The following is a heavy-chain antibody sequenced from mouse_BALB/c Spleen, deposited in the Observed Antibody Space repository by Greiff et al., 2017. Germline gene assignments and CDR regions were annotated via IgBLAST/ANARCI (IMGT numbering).Heavy chain of an antibody. J-gene: IGHJ3*01. V-gene: IGHV1S127*01. CDR3: ARPLYDYDPPWFAY. CDR2: IDPSNSET. CDR1: GYTFTSYW. Sequence: QVQLQQSGPELVRPGASVKMSCKASGYTFTSYWMHWVKQRPGQGLEWIGMIDPSNSETRLNQKFKDKATLNVDKSSNTAYMQLSSLTSEDSAVYVCARPLYDYDPPWFAYWGQGTLVTVSA. D-gene: IGHD2-4*01.